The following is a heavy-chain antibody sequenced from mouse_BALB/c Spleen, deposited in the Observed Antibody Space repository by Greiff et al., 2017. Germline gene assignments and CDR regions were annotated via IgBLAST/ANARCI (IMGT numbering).Heavy chain of an antibody. Sequence: VQLQQSGAELVKPGASVKLSCTASGFNIKDTYMHWVKQRPEQGLEWIGRIDPANGNTKYDPKFQGKATITADTSSSTAYMELRSLTSEDSAVYYCTRRRTITTVDYWYFDVWGEGTTVTVSS. J-gene: IGHJ1*01. CDR3: TRRRTITTVDYWYFDV. V-gene: IGHV14-3*02. CDR1: GFNIKDTY. CDR2: IDPANGNT. D-gene: IGHD1-1*01.